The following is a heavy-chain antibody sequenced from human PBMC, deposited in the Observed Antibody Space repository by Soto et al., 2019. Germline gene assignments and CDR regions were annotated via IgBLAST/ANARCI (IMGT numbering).Heavy chain of an antibody. J-gene: IGHJ4*02. CDR2: TYYRSKWYS. CDR3: ARGGPYCIGDCSYRFDY. V-gene: IGHV6-1*01. CDR1: GDSVSSKSAA. Sequence: SQTLSLTCAISGDSVSSKSAAWNWIRQSPSRGLEWLGRTYYRSKWYSDYAVSVKSRITINPDTSKNRFSLQLNSVSPEDTVVYYCARGGPYCIGDCSYRFDYWGQGTLVTVSS. D-gene: IGHD2-21*02.